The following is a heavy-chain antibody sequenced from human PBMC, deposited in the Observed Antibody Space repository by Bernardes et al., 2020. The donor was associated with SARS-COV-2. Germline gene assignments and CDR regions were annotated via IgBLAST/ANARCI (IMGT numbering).Heavy chain of an antibody. CDR1: GYTFTGYY. Sequence: ASVKDSCKASGYTFTGYYLHWVRQAPGQGLEWMGWINPNSGVTNYAQKFQGSVTMTRDTSISTAYLALSRLRSDDTAVYYCTRIRREGRANYFDYWGQGTLVTVSS. V-gene: IGHV1-2*02. D-gene: IGHD1-26*01. CDR3: TRIRREGRANYFDY. CDR2: INPNSGVT. J-gene: IGHJ4*02.